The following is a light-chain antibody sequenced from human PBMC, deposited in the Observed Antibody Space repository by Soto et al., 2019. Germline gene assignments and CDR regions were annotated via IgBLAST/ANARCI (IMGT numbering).Light chain of an antibody. CDR1: QSVSSSY. V-gene: IGKV3-20*01. CDR3: QQYGSSSWT. Sequence: EIVLTQSPGTLYLSPGERATLSCRASQSVSSSYLAWYQQKPGQAPRLLIYGTSSRATAIPDRFSGSGSGTDFALTISRLEPEGFAVYYCQQYGSSSWTFGQGNKVEIK. J-gene: IGKJ1*01. CDR2: GTS.